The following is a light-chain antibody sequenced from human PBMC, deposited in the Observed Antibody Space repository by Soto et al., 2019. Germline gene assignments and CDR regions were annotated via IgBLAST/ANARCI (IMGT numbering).Light chain of an antibody. V-gene: IGLV2-14*01. CDR1: SSDVGGYNY. J-gene: IGLJ2*01. CDR2: DVS. CDR3: SSYTGSSNYVV. Sequence: QSALTQPASVSGSPGQSITISCTGTSSDVGGYNYVSWYQQHPGKAPKLMIYDVSNRPSGVSNRFSGSKSANTASLTISWLQAEDEADYYCSSYTGSSNYVVFGGGTKVTVL.